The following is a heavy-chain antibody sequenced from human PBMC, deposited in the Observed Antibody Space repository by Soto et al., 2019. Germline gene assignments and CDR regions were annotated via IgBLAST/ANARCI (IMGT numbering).Heavy chain of an antibody. D-gene: IGHD3-10*01. CDR1: GFTFSSYS. J-gene: IGHJ4*02. CDR3: ARANYYGSRGDFDY. Sequence: EVQLVESGGGLVQPGGSLRLSCAASGFTFSSYSMNWVRQAPGKRLEWVSYISSSSSTIYYADSVKGRFTISRDNAENSLYLQMNSLRAEDTAVYYSARANYYGSRGDFDYWGQGTLVTVSS. V-gene: IGHV3-48*01. CDR2: ISSSSSTI.